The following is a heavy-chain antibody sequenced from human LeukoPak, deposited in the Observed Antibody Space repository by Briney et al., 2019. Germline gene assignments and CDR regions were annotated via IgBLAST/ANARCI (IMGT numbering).Heavy chain of an antibody. CDR2: INYSGST. D-gene: IGHD3-10*01. V-gene: IGHV4-34*01. Sequence: SETLSLTCVVYDESFSDYYWSWIRQPPGKGLEWIGEINYSGSTNYNPSLKSRVTISVDTSNHQFSLKLSSVTAADTAVYYCARLTRGGGVNAFDIWGQGTMVTVSS. CDR1: DESFSDYY. CDR3: ARLTRGGGVNAFDI. J-gene: IGHJ3*02.